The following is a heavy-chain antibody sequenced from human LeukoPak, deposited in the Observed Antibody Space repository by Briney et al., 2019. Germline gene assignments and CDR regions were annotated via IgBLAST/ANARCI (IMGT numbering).Heavy chain of an antibody. CDR1: GGTFSSYG. Sequence: GASVKVSCKASGGTFSSYGISWVRQAPGQGLEWMGRINPNSGCTNYAQKFQGRVTVTRDTSISTVYMELSRLRSDDTAVYYCARDGGYCSSGTVCYSRAEYYYYGMDVWGQGATVTVSS. CDR2: INPNSGCT. CDR3: ARDGGYCSSGTVCYSRAEYYYYGMDV. J-gene: IGHJ6*02. D-gene: IGHD2-2*01. V-gene: IGHV1-2*06.